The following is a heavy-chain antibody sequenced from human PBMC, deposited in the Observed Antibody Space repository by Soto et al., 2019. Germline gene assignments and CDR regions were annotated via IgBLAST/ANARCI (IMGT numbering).Heavy chain of an antibody. CDR1: GFSIASGGYS. CDR2: IYHSVST. J-gene: IGHJ4*02. Sequence: TMSLTCALSGFSIASGGYSWSWIRQPPGKGLECIGYIYHSVSTYYNPSLKSRVTISVDRSKNQFSPKLNSVTAADTAVYYCARGPPLGYWGQG. V-gene: IGHV4-30-2*01. CDR3: ARGPPLGY.